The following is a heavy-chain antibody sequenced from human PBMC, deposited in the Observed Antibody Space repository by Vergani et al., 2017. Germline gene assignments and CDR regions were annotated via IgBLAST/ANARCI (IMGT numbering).Heavy chain of an antibody. V-gene: IGHV3-30*03. Sequence: QVHLVESGGGVVQPGRSLRLSCVVSGFTSSYYGMHWVRQAPGKGLEWVAVISYDGTQKYYADSVKGRFTTSRDNSKSTLYLQMNSLRTEGTAVYYCATKSCGAPGCQIGYFREWGQGTLVTVSS. CDR1: GFTSSYYG. CDR2: ISYDGTQK. D-gene: IGHD2-21*01. CDR3: ATKSCGAPGCQIGYFRE. J-gene: IGHJ1*01.